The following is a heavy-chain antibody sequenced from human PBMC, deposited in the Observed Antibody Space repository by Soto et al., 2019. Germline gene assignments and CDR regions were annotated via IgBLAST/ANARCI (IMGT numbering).Heavy chain of an antibody. J-gene: IGHJ4*02. CDR2: IIPIFGTA. V-gene: IGHV1-69*12. Sequence: QVQLVQSGAEVMKPGSSVKVSCKASGGTFSSYAISWVRQAPGQGLEWMGGIIPIFGTANYAQKFQGRVKITGDESTSTAYMELSSLRSEDTAVYYCDIAAAGQGVDFDYWGQGTLVTVSS. D-gene: IGHD6-13*01. CDR1: GGTFSSYA. CDR3: DIAAAGQGVDFDY.